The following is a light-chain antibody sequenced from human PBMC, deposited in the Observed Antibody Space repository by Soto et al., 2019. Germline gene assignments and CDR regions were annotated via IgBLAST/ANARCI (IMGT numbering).Light chain of an antibody. J-gene: IGKJ1*01. CDR1: QTLSSSN. V-gene: IGKV3-20*01. CDR2: GAS. CDR3: QQYGSSLCT. Sequence: VLTQSPGTLSLSPGERATLSCRASQTLSSSNLAWYQQKPGQAPRLLIYGASSRATDIPDRFSGSGSGTDFSLTISRLEPEDFAVYYCQQYGSSLCTFGQGTTVEIK.